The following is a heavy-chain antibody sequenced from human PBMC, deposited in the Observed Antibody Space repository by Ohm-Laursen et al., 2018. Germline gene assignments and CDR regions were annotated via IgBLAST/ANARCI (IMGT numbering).Heavy chain of an antibody. CDR1: GYTFTSYY. D-gene: IGHD3-9*01. V-gene: IGHV1-46*01. Sequence: GASVKVSCKASGYTFTSYYMHWVRQAPGQGLEWMGIINPGSGSTRNAQKFQGRVTMTRDTSTTTFNMEVSRLRFEDTAVYYCARDFDGRWTIDYWGQGTLVSVSS. J-gene: IGHJ4*02. CDR3: ARDFDGRWTIDY. CDR2: INPGSGST.